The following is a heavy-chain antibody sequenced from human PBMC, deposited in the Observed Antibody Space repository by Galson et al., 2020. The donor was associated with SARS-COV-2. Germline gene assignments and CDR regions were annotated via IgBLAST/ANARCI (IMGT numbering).Heavy chain of an antibody. CDR2: ISSDGSNR. D-gene: IGHD1-26*01. Sequence: GGSLRLSCAASGLTFSNYVMHWVRQAPGKGPEWVAVISSDGSNRYYADSLKGRFTISRDNSKSTLYLQMNSLRAEDTAVYYCARGGEWELPYYFDYWGQGTLVTVSS. V-gene: IGHV3-30*04. CDR3: ARGGEWELPYYFDY. J-gene: IGHJ4*02. CDR1: GLTFSNYV.